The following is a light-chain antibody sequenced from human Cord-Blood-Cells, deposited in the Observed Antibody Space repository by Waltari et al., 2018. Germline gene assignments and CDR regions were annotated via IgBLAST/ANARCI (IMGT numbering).Light chain of an antibody. CDR1: QSISSW. V-gene: IGKV1-5*03. Sequence: DIQMTQSPSTLSASVGDRVTIPCRASQSISSWLAWYQQKPGKDPNLLIYKAPSLESGVPSRFSGSGSGTEFTLTISSLQPDDFATYYCQQYNSYSPWTFGQGTKVEIK. J-gene: IGKJ1*01. CDR2: KAP. CDR3: QQYNSYSPWT.